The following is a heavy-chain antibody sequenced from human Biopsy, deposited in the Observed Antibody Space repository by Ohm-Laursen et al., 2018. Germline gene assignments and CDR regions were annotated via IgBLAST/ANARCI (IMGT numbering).Heavy chain of an antibody. V-gene: IGHV3-7*01. J-gene: IGHJ4*02. CDR1: GFTFSNYW. D-gene: IGHD6-13*01. Sequence: SLRLSCAASGFTFSNYWMNWVRQAPGKGLEWVAKIQRDGSEKYYVDSVTGRFTISRDNAKNSMYLQMNSLRAEDTALYYCARATSTAGTDYFDYWGQGILVTVSS. CDR2: IQRDGSEK. CDR3: ARATSTAGTDYFDY.